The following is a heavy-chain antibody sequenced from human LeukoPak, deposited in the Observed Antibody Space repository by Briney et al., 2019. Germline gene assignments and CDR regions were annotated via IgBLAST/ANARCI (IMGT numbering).Heavy chain of an antibody. CDR3: AREKVGYYYYMDV. Sequence: SETLSLTCTVSGGSISSGSYYWSWIRQPAGKGLEWIGRIYTSGSTNYNPSLKSRVTISVDTSKNQFSLKLSSVTAADTAVYYCAREKVGYYYYMDVWGKGTTVTISS. J-gene: IGHJ6*03. V-gene: IGHV4-61*02. CDR2: IYTSGST. D-gene: IGHD2-2*01. CDR1: GGSISSGSYY.